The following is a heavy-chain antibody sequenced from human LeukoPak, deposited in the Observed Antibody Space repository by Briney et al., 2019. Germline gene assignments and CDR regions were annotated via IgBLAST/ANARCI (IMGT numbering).Heavy chain of an antibody. CDR1: GYTFTSYG. V-gene: IGHV1-18*01. CDR3: ARGSSGWSFYNWFDP. D-gene: IGHD6-19*01. J-gene: IGHJ5*02. Sequence: AASVKVSCKASGYTFTSYGISWVRQAPGQGLEWMGWISAYNGNTNYTQKLQGRVTMTTDTSTSTAYMELRSLRSDDTAVYYCARGSSGWSFYNWFDPWGQGTLVTVSS. CDR2: ISAYNGNT.